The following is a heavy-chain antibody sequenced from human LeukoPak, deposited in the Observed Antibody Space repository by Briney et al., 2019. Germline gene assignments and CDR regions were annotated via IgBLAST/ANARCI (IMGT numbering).Heavy chain of an antibody. J-gene: IGHJ6*02. CDR1: GFTLSSYA. Sequence: GGSLRLSCAASGFTLSSYAMSGVRQAPGKGLEEVAGIAGSGGSTYCAGSVKGRFSISTDNSKNTLYLQMNSLRAEDTAVYYCAKQLGGRTSDVWGQGTTVTVSS. D-gene: IGHD3-10*01. CDR3: AKQLGGRTSDV. CDR2: IAGSGGST. V-gene: IGHV3-23*01.